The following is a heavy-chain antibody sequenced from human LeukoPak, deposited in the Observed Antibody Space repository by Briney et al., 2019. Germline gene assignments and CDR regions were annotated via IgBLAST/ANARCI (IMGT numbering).Heavy chain of an antibody. CDR3: ARDYRSGGGATKGFDY. Sequence: GGSLRLSCAASVFTFSSYWMHWVRQAPGEGLVWVSRINSDGSSTSYADSVKGRFTISRDNAKNTLYLQMNSLRAEDTAVYYCARDYRSGGGATKGFDYWGQGTLVTVSS. CDR2: INSDGSST. V-gene: IGHV3-74*01. CDR1: VFTFSSYW. D-gene: IGHD1-26*01. J-gene: IGHJ4*02.